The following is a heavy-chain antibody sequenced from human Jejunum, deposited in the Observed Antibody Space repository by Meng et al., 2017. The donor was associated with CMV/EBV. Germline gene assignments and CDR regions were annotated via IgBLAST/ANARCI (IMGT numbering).Heavy chain of an antibody. CDR1: FRSYA. CDR3: ARTVTAYHYYYYGMDI. CDR2: LSYDGNDK. V-gene: IGHV3-30*04. Sequence: FRSYAIPWVRQAPGKGLEWLSLLSYDGNDKYYADSVKGRFTVSRDTSNNTLYLQMNSLRPEDSAVYYCARTVTAYHYYYYGMDIWGQGTTVTVSS. D-gene: IGHD2-21*02. J-gene: IGHJ6*02.